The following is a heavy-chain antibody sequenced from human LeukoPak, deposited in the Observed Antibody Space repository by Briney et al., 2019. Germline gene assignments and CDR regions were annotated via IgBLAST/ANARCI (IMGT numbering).Heavy chain of an antibody. J-gene: IGHJ4*02. CDR3: ARGQRRGYYDILTGYYTY. CDR2: IYDSGST. Sequence: SETLSLTCTVSGGSIRSSYYYWGWIRQPPGKGLEWIGSIYDSGSTNYNPSLKSRVTISVDTSKNQFSLKLSSVTAADTAVYYCARGQRRGYYDILTGYYTYWGQGTLVTVSS. D-gene: IGHD3-9*01. CDR1: GGSIRSSYYY. V-gene: IGHV4-39*07.